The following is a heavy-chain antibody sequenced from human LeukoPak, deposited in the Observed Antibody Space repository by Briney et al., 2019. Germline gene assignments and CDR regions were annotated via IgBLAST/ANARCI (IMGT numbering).Heavy chain of an antibody. CDR2: IYHSGST. J-gene: IGHJ4*02. Sequence: PLETLSLTCAVSGGSISSSNWWSWVRQPPGKGLEWIGEIYHSGSTNYNPSLKSRVPISVDKSKNQFSLKLSSVTAADTAVYYCARVKSGHYDSSVLYFDYWGQGTLVTVSS. CDR1: GGSISSSNW. V-gene: IGHV4-4*02. D-gene: IGHD3-22*01. CDR3: ARVKSGHYDSSVLYFDY.